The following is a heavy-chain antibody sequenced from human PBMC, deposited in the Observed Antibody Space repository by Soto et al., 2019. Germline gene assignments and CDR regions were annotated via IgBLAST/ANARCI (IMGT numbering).Heavy chain of an antibody. J-gene: IGHJ6*02. D-gene: IGHD4-4*01. CDR1: GGTFSSYA. CDR3: ARSHSVLGYCYDRRDV. V-gene: IGHV1-69*01. Sequence: QEQLVQSGAEVKKPGSSGKVSCTSSGGTFSSYAYSWVRQAPGQGLEWMGGIIPVFGTATYAQKLQGRLTSPGDESTRTAYMELSSLRSEYTAVYDCARSHSVLGYCYDRRDVWCQATTVTVSS. CDR2: IIPVFGTA.